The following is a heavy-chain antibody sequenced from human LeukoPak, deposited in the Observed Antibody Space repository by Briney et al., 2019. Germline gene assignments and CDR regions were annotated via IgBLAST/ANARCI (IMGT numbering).Heavy chain of an antibody. Sequence: GSSVKVSCKASGGTFSSYAISWVRQAPGQGLEWMGGIIPIFGTANYAQKFQGRVTITTDESTSTAYMELSSLRSEDTAVYYCASTSSGYSHDAFDIWGQGTMVTVSS. J-gene: IGHJ3*02. CDR2: IIPIFGTA. D-gene: IGHD3-22*01. CDR3: ASTSSGYSHDAFDI. V-gene: IGHV1-69*05. CDR1: GGTFSSYA.